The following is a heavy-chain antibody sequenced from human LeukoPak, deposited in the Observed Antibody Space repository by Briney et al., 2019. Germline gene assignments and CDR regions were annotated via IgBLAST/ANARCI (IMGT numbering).Heavy chain of an antibody. V-gene: IGHV3-66*02. J-gene: IGHJ6*03. Sequence: GGSLRLSCAASGFTFTNYGMNWVRQAPGKGLEWVSVIYSGGSTYYADSVKGRFTISRDNSKNTLFLQINSLTAEDTAVYYYYMDVWGKGTTVTVSS. CDR1: GFTFTNYG. CDR2: IYSGGST. CDR3: YMDV.